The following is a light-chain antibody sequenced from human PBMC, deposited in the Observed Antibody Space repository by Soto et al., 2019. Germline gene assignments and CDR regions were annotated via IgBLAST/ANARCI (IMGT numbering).Light chain of an antibody. V-gene: IGKV3-20*01. J-gene: IGKJ4*01. CDR3: QQYGSSPPLT. CDR2: GAS. CDR1: QSVSSSY. Sequence: EIVLTQSPGTLSLSPGERATLSCRASQSVSSSYLAWYQQKPGQAPRLLIYGASSRATGIPVRFSGSGSGTYFTLTNSRLEPEDFAVYYFQQYGSSPPLTFGGGTKVEI.